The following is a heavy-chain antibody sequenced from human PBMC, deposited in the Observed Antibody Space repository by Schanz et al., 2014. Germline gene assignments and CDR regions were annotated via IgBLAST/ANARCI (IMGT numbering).Heavy chain of an antibody. CDR3: AKGMGYCSGGTCYDYYYYGLDV. Sequence: EVQLVESGGGFVQPGGSLGLSCVVSGFTVSSDHMSWVRQAPGKGLEWVSGISGSGGSTYYADSVKGRFTISRDNSENTLYLQMNSLSADDTAVFYCAKGMGYCSGGTCYDYYYYGLDVWGQGTTVTVSS. CDR1: GFTVSSDH. J-gene: IGHJ6*02. CDR2: ISGSGGST. D-gene: IGHD2-15*01. V-gene: IGHV3-23*04.